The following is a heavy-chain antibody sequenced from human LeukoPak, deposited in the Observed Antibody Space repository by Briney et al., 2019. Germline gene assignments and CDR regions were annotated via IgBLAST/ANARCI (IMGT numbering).Heavy chain of an antibody. D-gene: IGHD3-9*01. CDR2: IYHSGST. CDR1: GGSISSSNW. V-gene: IGHV4-4*02. Sequence: PSGTLSLTCAVSGGSISSSNWWSWVRQPPGKGLEWIGEIYHSGSTNYNPSLKSRVTISVDTSKNQFSLKLSSVTAADTAVYYCARLYDILTGYNYYYMDVWGKGTTVTVS. CDR3: ARLYDILTGYNYYYMDV. J-gene: IGHJ6*03.